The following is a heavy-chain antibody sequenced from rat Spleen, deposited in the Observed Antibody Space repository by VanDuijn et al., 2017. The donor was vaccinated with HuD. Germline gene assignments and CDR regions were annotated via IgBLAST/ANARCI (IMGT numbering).Heavy chain of an antibody. CDR3: TRNNYGGNSELGWFAY. V-gene: IGHV5-20*01. Sequence: EVQLVESGGGLVQPGRSLKLSCAASGFTFSDYYMAWVRQAPTKGLEWVASISYDGSSTYYRDSVKGRFTISRDNAKSTLYLQMDSLRSEDTATYFCTRNNYGGNSELGWFAYWGQGTLVTVSS. D-gene: IGHD1-11*01. J-gene: IGHJ3*01. CDR1: GFTFSDYY. CDR2: ISYDGSST.